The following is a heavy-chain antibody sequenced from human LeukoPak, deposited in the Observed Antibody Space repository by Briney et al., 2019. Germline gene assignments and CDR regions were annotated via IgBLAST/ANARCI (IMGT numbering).Heavy chain of an antibody. Sequence: GGSLRLSCAASGFTFSRYWMSWVRQAPGKGLEWVANIKQDGSEKHYVDSVKGRFTFSRDNAKNSLYLQMNSLRAEDTAVYYCARLAAGSDHFDYRGQGTLVTVSS. V-gene: IGHV3-7*04. J-gene: IGHJ4*02. CDR1: GFTFSRYW. CDR2: IKQDGSEK. CDR3: ARLAAGSDHFDY. D-gene: IGHD6-25*01.